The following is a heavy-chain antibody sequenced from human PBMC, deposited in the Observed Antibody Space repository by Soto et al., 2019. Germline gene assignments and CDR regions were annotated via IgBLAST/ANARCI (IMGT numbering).Heavy chain of an antibody. Sequence: GGSLRLSCAASGFTFSSYAMGWVRQGPGKGLEWVAVVSIGGSTHYADSVRGRFTISRDNSKNTLSLQMNSLTAEDTAVYFCAKRRGAGGHFDYWGQGALVTVSP. CDR1: GFTFSSYA. D-gene: IGHD2-15*01. J-gene: IGHJ4*02. CDR2: VSIGGST. V-gene: IGHV3-23*01. CDR3: AKRRGAGGHFDY.